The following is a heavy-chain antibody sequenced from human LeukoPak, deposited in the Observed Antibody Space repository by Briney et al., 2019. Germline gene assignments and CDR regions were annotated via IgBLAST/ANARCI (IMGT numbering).Heavy chain of an antibody. Sequence: PGGSLRLSCAASVITFSVYYMSWIRQAPGKALEWVSYISSSSSYTICADSVKGRFTLSRQNAKHSLYLQMNTQRAENTAVYYCSTCGGFMITFGGVIPPAFDIWGQETMVTVSS. J-gene: IGHJ3*02. CDR1: VITFSVYY. V-gene: IGHV3-11*03. D-gene: IGHD3-16*02. CDR3: STCGGFMITFGGVIPPAFDI. CDR2: ISSSSSYT.